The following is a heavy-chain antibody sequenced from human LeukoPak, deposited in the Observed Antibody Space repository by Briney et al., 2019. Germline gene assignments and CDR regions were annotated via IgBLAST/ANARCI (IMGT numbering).Heavy chain of an antibody. J-gene: IGHJ2*01. CDR3: ARDRYNYYDSSGQDWYFDL. V-gene: IGHV1-18*01. CDR1: GYTFTSYG. Sequence: ASVKVSCKASGYTFTSYGISWVRQAPGQGLEWMGWISAYNGNTNYAQKLQGRVTMTTDTSTSTAYMELRSLRSDDTAVYYCARDRYNYYDSSGQDWYFDLWGRGTLVTVSS. CDR2: ISAYNGNT. D-gene: IGHD3-22*01.